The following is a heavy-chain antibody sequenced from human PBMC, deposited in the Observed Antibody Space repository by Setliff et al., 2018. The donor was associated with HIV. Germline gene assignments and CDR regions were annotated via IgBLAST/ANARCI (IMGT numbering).Heavy chain of an antibody. CDR2: INPGNGNT. Sequence: GASVKVSCKASGYTFTSYAIHWVRQAPGQRLEWMGWINPGNGNTKYSQNFQGRVTITRDTSATTVYMELSSLRSEDTAVYYCARDERDYDFWNGYAYYIDVWGKGTTVTVSS. CDR3: ARDERDYDFWNGYAYYIDV. V-gene: IGHV1-3*01. D-gene: IGHD3-3*01. CDR1: GYTFTSYA. J-gene: IGHJ6*03.